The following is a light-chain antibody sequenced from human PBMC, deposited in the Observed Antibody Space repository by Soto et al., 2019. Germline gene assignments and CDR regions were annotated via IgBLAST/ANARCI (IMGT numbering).Light chain of an antibody. J-gene: IGKJ1*01. CDR1: QSVSSN. CDR2: GAS. CDR3: QHYNNWPSWT. V-gene: IGKV3-15*01. Sequence: EIVMTQSPATLSVSQGERATLSCRASQSVSSNLAWYQQKPGQAPRLLSYGASTRATVIPARFSGSGSGTEFTLTSSILQSEDFAVYYRQHYNNWPSWTFGQGTKVDIK.